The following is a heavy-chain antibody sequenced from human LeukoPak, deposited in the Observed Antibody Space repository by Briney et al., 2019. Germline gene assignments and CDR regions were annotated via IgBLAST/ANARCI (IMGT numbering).Heavy chain of an antibody. Sequence: PSETLSLTCTVSGGSISSSSYYWGWVRQPPGKGLEWIGEIYHSGSTNYNPSLKSRVTISVDKSKNQFSLKLSSVTAADTAVYYCARERDTAMVYYFDYWGQGTLVTVSS. J-gene: IGHJ4*02. CDR1: GGSISSSSYY. CDR3: ARERDTAMVYYFDY. D-gene: IGHD5-18*01. V-gene: IGHV4-39*07. CDR2: IYHSGST.